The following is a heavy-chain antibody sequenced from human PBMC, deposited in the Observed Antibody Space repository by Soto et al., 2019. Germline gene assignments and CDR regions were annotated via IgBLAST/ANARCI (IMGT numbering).Heavy chain of an antibody. V-gene: IGHV1-18*01. D-gene: IGHD2-15*01. CDR1: GYTFTSYG. Sequence: GASVKVSCKASGYTFTSYGLSWVRQAPGQGLEWMGWIGTHNGNTNYAQKLQDRVTMATDTSTTTAYLDLRSPRSDDTAVYYCVRVGSGASYGPFDIWGQGTVVTVSS. CDR2: IGTHNGNT. J-gene: IGHJ3*02. CDR3: VRVGSGASYGPFDI.